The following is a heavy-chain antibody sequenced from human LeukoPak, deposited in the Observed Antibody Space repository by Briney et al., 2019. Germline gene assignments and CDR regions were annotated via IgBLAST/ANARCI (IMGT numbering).Heavy chain of an antibody. CDR2: IYYSGSTT. J-gene: IGHJ4*02. Sequence: SETLSLTCTVSGGSISNSGSYWGWVRQPPGKGLEWIGSIYYSGSTTYYSPSLKSRVTISVDTSKNQFSLSLSSASAADTSVFYCAVQTSGYYIRYFDYWGQGTLVTVSS. D-gene: IGHD3-3*01. CDR1: GGSISNSGSY. CDR3: AVQTSGYYIRYFDY. V-gene: IGHV4-39*01.